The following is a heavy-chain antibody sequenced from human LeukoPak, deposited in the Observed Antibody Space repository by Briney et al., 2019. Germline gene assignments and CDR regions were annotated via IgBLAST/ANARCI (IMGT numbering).Heavy chain of an antibody. V-gene: IGHV4-31*03. D-gene: IGHD5-18*01. Sequence: SQTLSLTCTVSGGSISSGGYYWSWIRQHPGKGLEWIGYIYYSGSTYYNPSLKSRVTISVDTSKNQFSLKLSSVTAADTAVYYCARLSFDTAMDHYYFDYWGQGTLVTVSS. CDR2: IYYSGST. J-gene: IGHJ4*02. CDR3: ARLSFDTAMDHYYFDY. CDR1: GGSISSGGYY.